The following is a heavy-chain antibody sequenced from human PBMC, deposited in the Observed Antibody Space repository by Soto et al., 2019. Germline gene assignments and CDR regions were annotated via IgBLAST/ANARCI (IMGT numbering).Heavy chain of an antibody. D-gene: IGHD6-19*01. CDR1: GFTVSSYG. J-gene: IGHJ4*02. CDR2: INSDGSST. CDR3: ARAGRSSGCYNY. Sequence: GGSLRLSCAASGFTVSSYGMHWVRQAPGKGLVWVSGINSDGSSTSYADSVKGRFTISRDNAKNTLYLQMNSLRAEDTAVYYCARAGRSSGCYNYWGQGTLVTVSS. V-gene: IGHV3-74*01.